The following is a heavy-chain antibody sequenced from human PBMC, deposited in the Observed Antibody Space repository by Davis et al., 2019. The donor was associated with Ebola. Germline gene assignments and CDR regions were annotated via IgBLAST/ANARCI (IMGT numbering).Heavy chain of an antibody. CDR1: GYTFTGYY. CDR2: INPNSGGT. CDR3: ARGCRATVLMGEWYFDL. V-gene: IGHV1-2*04. D-gene: IGHD4-23*01. J-gene: IGHJ2*01. Sequence: AASVKVSCKASGYTFTGYYMHWVRQAPGQELEWMGWINPNSGGTKYAHKFQGWVTMTRDTSISTAYMELGRLTSDDTAVYYCARGCRATVLMGEWYFDLWGRGTLVTVSP.